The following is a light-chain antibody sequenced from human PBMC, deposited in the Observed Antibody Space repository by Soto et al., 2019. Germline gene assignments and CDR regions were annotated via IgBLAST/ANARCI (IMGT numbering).Light chain of an antibody. CDR1: QNIETY. CDR2: VAP. J-gene: IGKJ1*01. CDR3: QQGFSTPWA. Sequence: DIKMTQSPSSLSTSVGDSVTITCRASQNIETYLNWYQVKPGKAPKLLLSVAPGFQGEVPSYFSGSGSGTDFALTISSLQPEDFATYYCQQGFSTPWAFGQGTKVDIK. V-gene: IGKV1-39*01.